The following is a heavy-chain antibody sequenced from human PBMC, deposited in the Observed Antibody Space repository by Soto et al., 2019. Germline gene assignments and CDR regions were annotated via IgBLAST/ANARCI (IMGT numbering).Heavy chain of an antibody. V-gene: IGHV4-4*02. Sequence: QVQLQEAGPGLVEPSGILSPTCAVSGASCSSTKWRSWVRQPPAKGLEWIGEIYHSGSTNYNPSLKSRVTIAVDKSKNQYSLELSSVTAADTAVYYCARERFFDHWGQGTLVTVSS. CDR2: IYHSGST. J-gene: IGHJ4*02. CDR1: GASCSSTKW. CDR3: ARERFFDH.